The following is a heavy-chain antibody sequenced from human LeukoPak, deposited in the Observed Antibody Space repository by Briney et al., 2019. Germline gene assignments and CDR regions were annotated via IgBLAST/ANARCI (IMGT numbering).Heavy chain of an antibody. D-gene: IGHD6-13*01. CDR2: INGDGSST. CDR3: ARGVYGSSCGY. Sequence: PGGSLRLSCVASGFTLSSYWMHWVRQAPGKGLVWVSRINGDGSSTSYADSVKGRFTISRDNAKNTLYLQMNSLSAEDTAVYYCARGVYGSSCGYWGQGTLVTVSS. CDR1: GFTLSSYW. J-gene: IGHJ4*02. V-gene: IGHV3-74*01.